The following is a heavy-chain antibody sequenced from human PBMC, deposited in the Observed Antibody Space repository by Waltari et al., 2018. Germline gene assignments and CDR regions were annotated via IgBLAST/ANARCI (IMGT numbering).Heavy chain of an antibody. CDR3: ARQSNYGVFDI. V-gene: IGHV4-38-2*01. D-gene: IGHD4-17*01. J-gene: IGHJ3*02. CDR1: DYSISSGYY. CDR2: IYHSGST. Sequence: QVQPQESGPGLVKSSETLSLTCAVSDYSISSGYYWGWIRQPPGKGLEWIGSIYHSGSTSYNPSLKSRVTISIATSKNQFSLKLSSVTAADTAVYYCARQSNYGVFDIWGRGTMVTVSS.